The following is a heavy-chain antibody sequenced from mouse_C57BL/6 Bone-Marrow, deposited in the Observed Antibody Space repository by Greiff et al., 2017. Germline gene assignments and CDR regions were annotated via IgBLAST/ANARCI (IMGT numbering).Heavy chain of an antibody. J-gene: IGHJ2*01. CDR3: TTDSSGYLDY. CDR2: IDPENGDT. Sequence: EVQLVESGAELVRPGASVKLSCTASGFNIKDDYMHWVKPRPEQGLEWIGWIDPENGDTEYASKFQGKATITADTSSNTAYLQLSSLTSEDTAVYYCTTDSSGYLDYWGQGTTLTVSS. D-gene: IGHD3-2*02. CDR1: GFNIKDDY. V-gene: IGHV14-4*01.